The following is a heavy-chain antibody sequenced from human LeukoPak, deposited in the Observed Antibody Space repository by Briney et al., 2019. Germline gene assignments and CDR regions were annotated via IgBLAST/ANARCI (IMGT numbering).Heavy chain of an antibody. J-gene: IGHJ3*02. V-gene: IGHV3-21*01. Sequence: GSLRLSCAASGFTFSSYSMNWVRQAPGKGLEWVSSISSSSSYIYYADSVKGRFTISRDNAKNSLYLQMNSLRVEDTAVYYCARDGYCSGGSCYWDAFDIWGQGTMVTVSS. CDR2: ISSSSSYI. CDR1: GFTFSSYS. CDR3: ARDGYCSGGSCYWDAFDI. D-gene: IGHD2-15*01.